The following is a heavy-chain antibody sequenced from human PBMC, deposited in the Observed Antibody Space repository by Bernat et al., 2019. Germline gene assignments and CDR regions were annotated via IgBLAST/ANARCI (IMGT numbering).Heavy chain of an antibody. CDR1: GFTFSNAW. CDR2: IKSKTDGGTT. Sequence: EVQLVESGGGLVKPGGSLRLSCAASGFTFSNAWMSWVRQAPGKWLEWVGRIKSKTDGGTTDYAAPVKGRFTISRDDSKNTLYLKMNSLKTEDTAVYYCTTENWGAYYYDYGMDVWGQGTTVTVSS. D-gene: IGHD7-27*01. CDR3: TTENWGAYYYDYGMDV. J-gene: IGHJ6*02. V-gene: IGHV3-15*01.